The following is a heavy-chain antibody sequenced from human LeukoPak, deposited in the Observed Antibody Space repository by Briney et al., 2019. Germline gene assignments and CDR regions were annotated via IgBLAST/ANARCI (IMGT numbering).Heavy chain of an antibody. D-gene: IGHD3-22*01. J-gene: IGHJ4*02. V-gene: IGHV3-21*01. CDR1: GFTFSSYS. Sequence: GGSLRLSCAASGFTFSSYSMNWVRQAPGKGLEWVSSISSSSSYIYYADSVKGRFTISRDNAKNSLYLQMNSLRAEDTAVYYCARVSREYCYDGSGYAIDYSGQGSLVTVSS. CDR3: ARVSREYCYDGSGYAIDY. CDR2: ISSSSSYI.